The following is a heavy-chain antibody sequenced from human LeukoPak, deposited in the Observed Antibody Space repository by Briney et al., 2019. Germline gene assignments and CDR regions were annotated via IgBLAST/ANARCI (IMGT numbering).Heavy chain of an antibody. D-gene: IGHD6-13*01. CDR2: IYSGGST. CDR3: ARDLRGSSWSYYYYGMDV. CDR1: GFTFSSYA. V-gene: IGHV3-53*01. J-gene: IGHJ6*02. Sequence: GRSLRLSCAASGFTFSSYAMHWVRQAPGKGLEWVSVIYSGGSTYYADSVKGRFTISRDNSKNTLYLQMNSLRAEDTAVYYCARDLRGSSWSYYYYGMDVWGQGTTVTVSS.